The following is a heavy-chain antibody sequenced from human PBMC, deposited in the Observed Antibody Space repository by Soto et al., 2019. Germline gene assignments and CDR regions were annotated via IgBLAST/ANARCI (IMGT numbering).Heavy chain of an antibody. J-gene: IGHJ4*02. CDR1: GFTFSSYA. Sequence: PGGSLRLSCVASGFTFSSYAMSWVRQAPGKGLEWVSVISGSGSTPYYADSVRGRFTISRDNSKNTLYLQMNSLRAEDTAVYYCVKDRGGGFDYWGQGTLVTVSS. CDR2: ISGSGSTP. CDR3: VKDRGGGFDY. V-gene: IGHV3-23*01. D-gene: IGHD3-10*01.